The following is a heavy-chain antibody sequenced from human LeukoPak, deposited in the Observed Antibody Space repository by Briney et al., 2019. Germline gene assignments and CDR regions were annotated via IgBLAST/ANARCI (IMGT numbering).Heavy chain of an antibody. CDR2: INHSGST. J-gene: IGHJ3*02. D-gene: IGHD1-1*01. CDR1: GGSFSGYY. CDR3: ARDGNAFDI. Sequence: SETLSLTCAVYGGSFSGYYWSWIRQPPGKGLEWIGEINHSGSTNYNPSLKSRVTISVDTSKNQFSLKLSSVTAADTAVYYCARDGNAFDIWGQGTMVTVSS. V-gene: IGHV4-34*01.